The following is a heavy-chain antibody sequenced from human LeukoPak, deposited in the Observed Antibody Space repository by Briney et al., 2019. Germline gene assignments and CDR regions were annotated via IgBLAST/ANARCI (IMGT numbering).Heavy chain of an antibody. D-gene: IGHD3-16*01. CDR1: GVSITSGSYY. CDR2: VHSSGDT. CDR3: ARGASPKDAVFFDY. J-gene: IGHJ4*02. V-gene: IGHV4-61*02. Sequence: AQTLSLTCSVSGVSITSGSYYWGWIRQSAGKGLEWIGRVHSSGDTYHNVAFRSRSAVSGDASKNQFSLQLNSVTAADTAVYYCARGASPKDAVFFDYWGQGALITVSS.